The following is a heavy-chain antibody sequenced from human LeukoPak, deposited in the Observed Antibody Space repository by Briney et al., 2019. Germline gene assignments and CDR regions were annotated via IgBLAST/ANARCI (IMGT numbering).Heavy chain of an antibody. J-gene: IGHJ6*03. Sequence: SETLSLTCTVSGGSISSYYWSWIRQTPGKGLEWIGYIYYSGSTNFNPSLKSRVTISVDTSKNQFSLKMSSVTAADTAVYFCARGGPPGYYYDYYMDVWAKGTTVTISS. CDR1: GGSISSYY. CDR3: ARGGPPGYYYDYYMDV. CDR2: IYYSGST. V-gene: IGHV4-59*01.